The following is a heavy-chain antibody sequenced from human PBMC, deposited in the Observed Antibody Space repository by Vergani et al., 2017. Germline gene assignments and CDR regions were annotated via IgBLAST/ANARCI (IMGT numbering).Heavy chain of an antibody. V-gene: IGHV1-69*13. CDR1: GGLFKNSA. D-gene: IGHD1-26*01. Sequence: QVQLVQSGAEVKKPGSSVKVLCKASGGLFKNSAFSWVRQVPGQGLEWMGRIITFFGTTDYAPKFQGIFTIIADYFTKTVDMQFSHLRSENTDVYYCVKDAGSYEYFFDSWGQGTLVTVSS. CDR2: IITFFGTT. CDR3: VKDAGSYEYFFDS. J-gene: IGHJ4*02.